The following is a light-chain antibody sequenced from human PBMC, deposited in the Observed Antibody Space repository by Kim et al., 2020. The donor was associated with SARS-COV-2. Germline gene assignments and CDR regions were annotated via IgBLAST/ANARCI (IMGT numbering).Light chain of an antibody. CDR1: QSISSY. CDR2: DAS. Sequence: APGERATLSCRTSQSISSYLAWYQQKPGQAPRLLIDDASNRATGIPARFSGSGSGTDFTLTISSLEPEDFAVYYCQQRSTWPPWTFGQGTKVDIK. CDR3: QQRSTWPPWT. V-gene: IGKV3-11*01. J-gene: IGKJ1*01.